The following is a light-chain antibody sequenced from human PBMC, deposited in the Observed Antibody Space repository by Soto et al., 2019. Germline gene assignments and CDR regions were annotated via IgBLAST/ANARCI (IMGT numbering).Light chain of an antibody. Sequence: DIQMTQSPSTLFASVGDRVTITCRASQTISSRLAWYQQKPGEAPKLLIYKESSLESGVPSRFSGSGSGTEFALTISSLQPDDFATYYCQQYKSYSPYTFGQGTKLEIK. V-gene: IGKV1-5*03. J-gene: IGKJ2*01. CDR3: QQYKSYSPYT. CDR1: QTISSR. CDR2: KES.